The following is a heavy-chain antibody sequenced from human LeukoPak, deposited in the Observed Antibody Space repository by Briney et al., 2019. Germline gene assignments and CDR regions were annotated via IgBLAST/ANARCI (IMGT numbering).Heavy chain of an antibody. J-gene: IGHJ4*03. CDR3: ARHAGGISATGTRPFDY. V-gene: IGHV4-39*01. CDR2: IYYSGST. Sequence: SETLSLTCTVSGASFSSSTYYWGWIRQPPGKGLEWIGSIYYSGSTYYNPSLKSRVTMSVDTSKNQFSLKLSSVTAADTAVYYCARHAGGISATGTRPFDYWGKGTKVTVSS. CDR1: GASFSSSTYY. D-gene: IGHD6-13*01.